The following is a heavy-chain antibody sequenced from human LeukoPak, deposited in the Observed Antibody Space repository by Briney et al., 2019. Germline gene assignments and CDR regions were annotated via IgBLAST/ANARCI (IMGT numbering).Heavy chain of an antibody. D-gene: IGHD3-3*01. CDR1: GGSFSGYY. J-gene: IGHJ3*02. CDR3: ARGLRIWSDYYSPHDVFDI. Sequence: SETLSLTCAVFGGSFSGYYWSWIRPPPGKGLEWSGEIYHSGGTNYNPPLQSRVTLSLDRSKNQFSLNLSSVTAADTAVYYCARGLRIWSDYYSPHDVFDIWGQGTMVTVSS. CDR2: IYHSGGT. V-gene: IGHV4-34*01.